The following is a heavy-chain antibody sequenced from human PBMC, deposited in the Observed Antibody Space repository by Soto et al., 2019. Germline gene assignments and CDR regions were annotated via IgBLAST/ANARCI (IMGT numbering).Heavy chain of an antibody. Sequence: GGSLRLSCAASGFTFSSYAMSWVRQAPGKGLEWVSAISGSGGSTYYADSVKGRFTISRDNSKNTLYLQMNSLRAEDTAVYYCAKFDRDFGMVRGFLDVWGKGTTVTVSS. CDR1: GFTFSSYA. CDR2: ISGSGGST. D-gene: IGHD3-10*01. CDR3: AKFDRDFGMVRGFLDV. V-gene: IGHV3-23*01. J-gene: IGHJ6*04.